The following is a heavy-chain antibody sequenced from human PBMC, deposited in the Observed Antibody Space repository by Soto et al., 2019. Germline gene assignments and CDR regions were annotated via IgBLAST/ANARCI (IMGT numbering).Heavy chain of an antibody. CDR1: GGSINSYW. CDR2: VYSSGTT. V-gene: IGHV4-4*07. D-gene: IGHD2-21*01. CDR3: ARDIASYAYGEGY. J-gene: IGHJ4*02. Sequence: LSLTCTVSGGSINSYWWSWIRQPAGKGLEWIGRVYSSGTTDYNPSLNSRATMSVETSKNQFSLKLSSVTAADTAVYYCARDIASYAYGEGYWGQGIQVTVSS.